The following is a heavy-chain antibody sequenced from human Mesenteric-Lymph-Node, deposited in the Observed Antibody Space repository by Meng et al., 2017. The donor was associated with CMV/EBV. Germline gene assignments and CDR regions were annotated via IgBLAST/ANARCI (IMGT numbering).Heavy chain of an antibody. CDR1: GYSFTSYW. D-gene: IGHD6-6*01. V-gene: IGHV5-51*01. CDR3: ASPSIAARPGYSYYYGMDV. Sequence: GESLKISCQGSGYSFTSYWIGWVRQMPGKGLEWMGIIYPGDSDTRYSPSFQGQVTISADKSISTAYLQWSSLKASDTAMYYCASPSIAARPGYSYYYGMDVWGQGTTVAVSS. J-gene: IGHJ6*02. CDR2: IYPGDSDT.